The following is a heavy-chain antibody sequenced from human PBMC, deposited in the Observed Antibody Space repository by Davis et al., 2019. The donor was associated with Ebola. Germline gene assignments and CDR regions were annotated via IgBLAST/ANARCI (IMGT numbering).Heavy chain of an antibody. D-gene: IGHD1-1*01. CDR3: ARVGPWMGYYGMDV. Sequence: PGGSLRLSCAASGFTVSSNYMSWVRQAPGKGLEWVSVIYSGGSTYYADSVKGRFTISRDNSKNTLYLQMNSLRAEDTAVYYCARVGPWMGYYGMDVWGQGTTVTASS. CDR2: IYSGGST. J-gene: IGHJ6*02. V-gene: IGHV3-53*01. CDR1: GFTVSSNY.